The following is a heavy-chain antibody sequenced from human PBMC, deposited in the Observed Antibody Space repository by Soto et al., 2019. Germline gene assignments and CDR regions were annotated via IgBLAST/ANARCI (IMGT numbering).Heavy chain of an antibody. Sequence: EVQLLESGGGLVQPGGSLRLSCAASGFTFSSYAMSWVRQAPGKGLEWVSAISGSGGSTYYAEPVKGRFTIYRDNSKIKRYLKMNRVRAEHTAVYYCAKGDSYDGRANWFDPWGQGTLVTVSS. CDR2: ISGSGGST. CDR3: AKGDSYDGRANWFDP. J-gene: IGHJ5*02. CDR1: GFTFSSYA. D-gene: IGHD3-22*01. V-gene: IGHV3-23*01.